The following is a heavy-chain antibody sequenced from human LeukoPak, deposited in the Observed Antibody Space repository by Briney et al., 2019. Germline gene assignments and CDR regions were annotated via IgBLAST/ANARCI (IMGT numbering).Heavy chain of an antibody. CDR3: AREGDDILTGYRNGYYFDY. Sequence: SETLSLTCTVSGGSISSYYWSWIRQPPGKGLEWIGYIYYSGSTNYNPSLKSRVTISVDTSKNQFSLKLSSVTAADTAVYYCAREGDDILTGYRNGYYFDYWGQGTLVTVSS. V-gene: IGHV4-59*01. CDR2: IYYSGST. D-gene: IGHD3-9*01. J-gene: IGHJ4*02. CDR1: GGSISSYY.